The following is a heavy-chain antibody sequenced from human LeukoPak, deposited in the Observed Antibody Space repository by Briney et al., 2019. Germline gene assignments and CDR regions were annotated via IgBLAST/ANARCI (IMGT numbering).Heavy chain of an antibody. CDR2: IIPIFGTA. J-gene: IGHJ4*02. Sequence: ASVKVSCKASGGTFSSYAISWVRQAPGQGLEWMGGIIPIFGTANYAQKFQGRVTITADESTSTAYMELSSLRSEDTAVYYCARDGLTFGGVLLYYLDYWGQGTLVTVSS. CDR3: ARDGLTFGGVLLYYLDY. D-gene: IGHD3-16*01. V-gene: IGHV1-69*13. CDR1: GGTFSSYA.